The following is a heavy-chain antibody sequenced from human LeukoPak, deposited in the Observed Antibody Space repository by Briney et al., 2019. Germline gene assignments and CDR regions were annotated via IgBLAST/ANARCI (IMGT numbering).Heavy chain of an antibody. CDR2: IKSKTDGGTT. J-gene: IGHJ4*02. V-gene: IGHV3-15*01. CDR1: GFTFSNAW. Sequence: GGSLRLSCAASGFTFSNAWMSWVRQAPGKGLEWVGRIKSKTDGGTTDYAAPVKGRFTISRDDSKNTLYLQMNSLKTEDTAVYYCTTDQAAYDFWSGYYIWGQGTLVTVFS. CDR3: TTDQAAYDFWSGYYI. D-gene: IGHD3-3*01.